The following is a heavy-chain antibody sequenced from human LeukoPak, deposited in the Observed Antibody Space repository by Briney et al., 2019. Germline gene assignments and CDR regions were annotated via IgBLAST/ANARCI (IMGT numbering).Heavy chain of an antibody. CDR1: GFTFTSSA. CDR3: AADPNYRYDSSGNAGQIDI. Sequence: ASVKVSCKASGFTFTSSAMQGVRQARGKRLEWIGWIVVGSGNTNYAQKFQERVTITRDMSTSTAYMELSSLRSEDTAVYYCAADPNYRYDSSGNAGQIDIWGQGTMVTVSS. V-gene: IGHV1-58*02. CDR2: IVVGSGNT. D-gene: IGHD3-22*01. J-gene: IGHJ3*02.